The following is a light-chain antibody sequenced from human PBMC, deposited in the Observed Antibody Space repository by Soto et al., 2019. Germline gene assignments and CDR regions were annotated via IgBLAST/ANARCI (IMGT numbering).Light chain of an antibody. Sequence: IVLTQSPGTLSLSPGERATLSCRASQSVSTNNLAWYQQRPGQAPRLLMYGASRRATGIPDRFSGSGSGTDFTLTISRLEPEDFAVYYCQQYNNWPPWTFGQGTKVDI. CDR2: GAS. J-gene: IGKJ1*01. V-gene: IGKV3-20*01. CDR1: QSVSTNN. CDR3: QQYNNWPPWT.